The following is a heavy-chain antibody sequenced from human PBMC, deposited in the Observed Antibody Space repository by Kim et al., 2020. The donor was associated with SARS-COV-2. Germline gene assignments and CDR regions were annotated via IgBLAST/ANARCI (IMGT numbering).Heavy chain of an antibody. CDR2: IYYSGST. Sequence: SETLSLTCTVSGGSISSSSYYWGWIRQPPGKGLEWIGSIYYSGSTYYNLSLKSRVTISVDTSKNQFSLKLSSVTAADTAVYYCARVSRSGSYYPWGQGTLVTVSS. V-gene: IGHV4-39*07. D-gene: IGHD1-26*01. CDR1: GGSISSSSYY. J-gene: IGHJ5*02. CDR3: ARVSRSGSYYP.